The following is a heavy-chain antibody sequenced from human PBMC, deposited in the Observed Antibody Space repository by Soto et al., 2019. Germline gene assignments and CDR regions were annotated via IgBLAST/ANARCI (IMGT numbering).Heavy chain of an antibody. Sequence: PWWSLRLSCSASVFTFSSYAMHWVRQAPGKGLEWVAVISYDGSNKYYADSVKGRFTISRDNSKNTLYLQMNSLRAEDTAVYYCARDVVSSSFYDAFDIWGQGTMVTVSS. J-gene: IGHJ3*02. D-gene: IGHD6-6*01. CDR2: ISYDGSNK. CDR3: ARDVVSSSFYDAFDI. V-gene: IGHV3-30-3*01. CDR1: VFTFSSYA.